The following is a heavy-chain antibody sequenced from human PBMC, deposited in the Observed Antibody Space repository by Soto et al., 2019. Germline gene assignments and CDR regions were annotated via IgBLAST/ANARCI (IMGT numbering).Heavy chain of an antibody. CDR1: GFTLRSFT. CDR2: ISSNSAYI. V-gene: IGHV3-21*01. D-gene: IGHD6-13*01. Sequence: GGSLRLSCAASGFTLRSFTMNWVRQAPGKGLEWVSTISSNSAYIYYTDALRGRFTISRDNAKNSLHLQMNSLRAEDTAVYYCTRDASRDSSARGWFDPWGPGTLVTVSS. J-gene: IGHJ5*02. CDR3: TRDASRDSSARGWFDP.